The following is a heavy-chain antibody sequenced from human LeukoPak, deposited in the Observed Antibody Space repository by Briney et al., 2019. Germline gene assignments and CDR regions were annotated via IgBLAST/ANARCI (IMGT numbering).Heavy chain of an antibody. Sequence: PSETLSLTCTVSGGSISSHYWSWIRQAPGKGLEWIGYIYYSGSTNYNPSLKSRVTISVDTSKNQFSLKLSSVPAADTAVYYCARTYGTGPGNLDYWGQGTLVTVSS. CDR1: GGSISSHY. CDR2: IYYSGST. J-gene: IGHJ4*02. V-gene: IGHV4-59*11. CDR3: ARTYGTGPGNLDY. D-gene: IGHD3-10*01.